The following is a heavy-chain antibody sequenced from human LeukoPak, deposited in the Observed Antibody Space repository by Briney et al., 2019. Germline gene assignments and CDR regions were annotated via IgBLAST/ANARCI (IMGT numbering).Heavy chain of an antibody. CDR3: AKARLRITMVRGRFDY. CDR1: GFTFSSYG. J-gene: IGHJ4*02. CDR2: ISYDGSNK. V-gene: IGHV3-30*18. Sequence: GRSLRLSCAASGFTFSSYGMHWVRQAPGKGLEWVAVISYDGSNKYYADSVKGRFTISRDNSKNTLYLQMNSLRAEDTAVYYCAKARLRITMVRGRFDYWGQGTLVTVSS. D-gene: IGHD3-10*01.